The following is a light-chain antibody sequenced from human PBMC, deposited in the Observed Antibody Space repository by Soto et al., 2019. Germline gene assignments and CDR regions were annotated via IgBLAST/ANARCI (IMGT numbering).Light chain of an antibody. CDR3: AAWDDSLNGVV. Sequence: QAVVTQPPSASGTPGQRVTISCSGSNSNIGSNTVNWYQQLPGTAPKLLIYTNNQRPSGVPDRFSGSKSGTSASLAISGLQSEDEADYCCAAWDDSLNGVVFGGGPKLTVL. J-gene: IGLJ2*01. V-gene: IGLV1-44*01. CDR2: TNN. CDR1: NSNIGSNT.